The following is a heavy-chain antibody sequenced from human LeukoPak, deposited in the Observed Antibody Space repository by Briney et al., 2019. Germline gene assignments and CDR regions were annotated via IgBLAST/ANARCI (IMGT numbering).Heavy chain of an antibody. Sequence: GGSLRLSCAASGFTFSSYAMHWVRQAPGRGLEWVSSISGSAGTTFTADFVKGRFTISRDNSENTVYLQLNSLRAEDTAVYYCAKDHGEQWLVFDYWGQGTLVTVSS. CDR3: AKDHGEQWLVFDY. V-gene: IGHV3-23*01. D-gene: IGHD6-19*01. CDR2: ISGSAGTT. CDR1: GFTFSSYA. J-gene: IGHJ4*02.